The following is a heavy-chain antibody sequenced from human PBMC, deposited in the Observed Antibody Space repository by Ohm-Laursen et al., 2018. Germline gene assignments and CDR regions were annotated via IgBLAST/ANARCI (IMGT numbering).Heavy chain of an antibody. V-gene: IGHV3-23*01. CDR1: GFTVSNDY. J-gene: IGHJ4*02. Sequence: SLRLSCAASGFTVSNDYMTWVRQAPGKGLEWVSGISGGGGGTYYADSVKGRFTISRDNSKNTLYLQMNSLRAEDTAVYYCAKDWEQNRHGSSADYWGQGTLVTVSS. CDR2: ISGGGGGT. D-gene: IGHD1-26*01. CDR3: AKDWEQNRHGSSADY.